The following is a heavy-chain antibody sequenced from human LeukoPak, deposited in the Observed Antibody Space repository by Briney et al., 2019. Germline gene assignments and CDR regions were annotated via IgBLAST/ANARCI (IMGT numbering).Heavy chain of an antibody. CDR2: INPSGGST. D-gene: IGHD1-26*01. CDR3: ARDSGSYYVGY. V-gene: IGHV1-46*01. CDR1: GYTFTSYY. J-gene: IGHJ4*02. Sequence: ASVKVSCKASGYTFTSYYMHWVRQAPGQGLEWMGIINPSGGSTSYAQKFQGRVTMARDTSTSTVYMELSSLRSEDTAVYYCARDSGSYYVGYWGQGTLVTVSS.